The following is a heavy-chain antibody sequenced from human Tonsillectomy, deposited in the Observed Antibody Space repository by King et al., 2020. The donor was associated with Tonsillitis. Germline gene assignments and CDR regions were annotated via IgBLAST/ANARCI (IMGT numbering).Heavy chain of an antibody. D-gene: IGHD6-13*01. Sequence: QLQESGPGLVKPSETLSLTCTVSGGSISSYYWSWIRQPAGKGLEWIGRIYTSGSTNYNPSLKSRVTMSVDTSKNQFSLKLSSVTAADTAVYYCARERWMPIAAAAPNGMDVWGQGTTVTVSS. CDR3: ARERWMPIAAAAPNGMDV. CDR1: GGSISSYY. J-gene: IGHJ6*02. CDR2: IYTSGST. V-gene: IGHV4-4*07.